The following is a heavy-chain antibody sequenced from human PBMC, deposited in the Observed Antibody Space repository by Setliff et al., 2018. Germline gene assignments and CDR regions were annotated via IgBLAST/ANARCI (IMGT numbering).Heavy chain of an antibody. CDR3: ARDRAYFSSSHEPLDI. Sequence: ASVKVSCKSSGYTFTDFGINWVRQAPGQGLEWMGWISPYTGNTYSAQSFRGRVTMTTDTSTDTAYLDLGSLRSDDTAVYYCARDRAYFSSSHEPLDIWSQGTLVTVSS. CDR1: GYTFTDFG. V-gene: IGHV1-18*01. J-gene: IGHJ4*02. D-gene: IGHD6-6*01. CDR2: ISPYTGNT.